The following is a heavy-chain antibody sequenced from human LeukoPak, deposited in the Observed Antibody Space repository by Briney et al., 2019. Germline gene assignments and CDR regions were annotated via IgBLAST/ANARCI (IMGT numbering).Heavy chain of an antibody. D-gene: IGHD3-10*01. Sequence: GGSLRLSCAASGFTFSSYGMHWVRQAPGKGLEWVAVIWYDGSNKYYADSVKGRFTISRDNSKNTLYLQMNSLRAEDTAVYYCARDLGRFGADYAFDIWGQGTMVTVSS. CDR1: GFTFSSYG. CDR3: ARDLGRFGADYAFDI. CDR2: IWYDGSNK. V-gene: IGHV3-33*01. J-gene: IGHJ3*02.